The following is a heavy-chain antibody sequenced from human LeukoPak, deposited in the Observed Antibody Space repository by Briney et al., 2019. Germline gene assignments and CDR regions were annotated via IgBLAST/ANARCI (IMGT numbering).Heavy chain of an antibody. J-gene: IGHJ5*02. Sequence: PSETLSLTCTVSGGSISSYYWSWIRQPAGKGLEWIGRIYSSGSTNYNPSLKSRVTMSVDTSKNQFSLKLSSVTAADTAVYYCARDPYCSGGSCYLNWFDPWGQGTLVTVSS. CDR2: IYSSGST. V-gene: IGHV4-4*07. CDR3: ARDPYCSGGSCYLNWFDP. CDR1: GGSISSYY. D-gene: IGHD2-15*01.